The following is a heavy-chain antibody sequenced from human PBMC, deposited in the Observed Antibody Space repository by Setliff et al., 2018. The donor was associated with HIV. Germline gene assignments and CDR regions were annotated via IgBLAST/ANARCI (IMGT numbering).Heavy chain of an antibody. V-gene: IGHV1-2*02. J-gene: IGHJ6*02. Sequence: GASLKVSCKASGYTFTDYYIHWVRQAPGQGLEWMGWINPNRGGTNYEQKFKGRVTMTRDTCISTAYMELSGLTSDDSAVYYCARYLVVVPVAVGGLDVWGQGTTVTVSS. D-gene: IGHD2-2*01. CDR1: GYTFTDYY. CDR2: INPNRGGT. CDR3: ARYLVVVPVAVGGLDV.